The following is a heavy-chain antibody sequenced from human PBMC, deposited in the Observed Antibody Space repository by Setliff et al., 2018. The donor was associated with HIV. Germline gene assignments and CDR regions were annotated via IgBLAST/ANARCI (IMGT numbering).Heavy chain of an antibody. CDR3: TTEGGSGYDFVFFGS. Sequence: LSLTCTVSGGSISSDSWSWIRQPPGKGLEWVGYIYPSGSTNYSPSLKSRLTISVDTSRNQFSLNLSSVTATDTAVYYCTTEGGSGYDFVFFGSWGQGTLVTVSS. CDR1: GGSISSDS. J-gene: IGHJ4*02. V-gene: IGHV4-4*08. D-gene: IGHD5-12*01. CDR2: IYPSGST.